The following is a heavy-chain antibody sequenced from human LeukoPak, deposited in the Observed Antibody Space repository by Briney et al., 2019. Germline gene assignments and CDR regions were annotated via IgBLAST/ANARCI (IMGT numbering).Heavy chain of an antibody. D-gene: IGHD4-11*01. Sequence: SQTLSLTCTVSGGSLINSDLYWSWIRQSPGKGLEWIGYIYHSTNTYYNPSLKSRVTMSVDSSKNQFSLRLTSVTAADTAVYFCAGGIGTTVRGYFDYWGQGTQVTVSS. CDR1: GGSLINSDLY. CDR2: IYHSTNT. CDR3: AGGIGTTVRGYFDY. V-gene: IGHV4-30-2*06. J-gene: IGHJ4*02.